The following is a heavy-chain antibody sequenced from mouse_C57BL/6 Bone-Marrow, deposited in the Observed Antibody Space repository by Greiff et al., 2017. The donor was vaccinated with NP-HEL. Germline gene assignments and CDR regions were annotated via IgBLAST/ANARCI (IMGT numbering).Heavy chain of an antibody. J-gene: IGHJ4*01. CDR3: ARLGSHYYAMDY. V-gene: IGHV1-4*01. CDR1: GYTFTSYT. Sequence: QVHVKQSGAELARPGASVKMSCKASGYTFTSYTMHWVKQRPGQGLEWIGYINPSSGYTKYNQKFKDKATLTADKSSSTAYMQLSSLTSEDSAVYYCARLGSHYYAMDYWGQGTSVTVSS. D-gene: IGHD1-1*02. CDR2: INPSSGYT.